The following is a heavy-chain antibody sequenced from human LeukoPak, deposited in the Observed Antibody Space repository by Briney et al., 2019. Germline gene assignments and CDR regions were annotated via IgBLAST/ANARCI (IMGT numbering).Heavy chain of an antibody. V-gene: IGHV3-23*01. J-gene: IGHJ6*02. CDR3: ASDGDYYYYGMDV. D-gene: IGHD4-17*01. CDR1: GFTFSSYA. Sequence: GGSLRLSCAASGFTFSSYAMSWVRQAPGKGLEWVSAISGSGGSTYYADSVKGRFTISRDNSKNTLYLQMYSLRAEDTAVYYCASDGDYYYYGMDVWGQGTTVTVSS. CDR2: ISGSGGST.